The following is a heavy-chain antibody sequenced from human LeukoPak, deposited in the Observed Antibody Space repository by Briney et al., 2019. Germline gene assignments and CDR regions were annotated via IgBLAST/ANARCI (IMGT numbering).Heavy chain of an antibody. V-gene: IGHV4-38-2*02. J-gene: IGHJ4*02. CDR3: ARHRVVRGVYCYFDY. CDR2: IYNSGST. D-gene: IGHD3-10*01. CDR1: GYSISSGYY. Sequence: SETLSLTCTVSGYSISSGYYWGWIRPPPGKGLGWSGSIYNSGSTYYNPSLKSRVTISVDTSKNQFSLKLSSVTAADTAVYYCARHRVVRGVYCYFDYWGQGTLVTVSS.